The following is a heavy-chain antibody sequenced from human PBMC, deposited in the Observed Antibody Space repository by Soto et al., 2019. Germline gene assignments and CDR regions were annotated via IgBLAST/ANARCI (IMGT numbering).Heavy chain of an antibody. Sequence: SETLSLTCTVSGGSISSGDYYWSWIRQPPGKGLEWIGYIYYSGSTYYNPSLKSRVTISVDTSKNQFSLKLSSVTAADTAVYYCARERFPLGYCSGGSCYDWGQGTLVTVSS. CDR3: ARERFPLGYCSGGSCYD. CDR2: IYYSGST. J-gene: IGHJ4*02. CDR1: GGSISSGDYY. V-gene: IGHV4-30-4*01. D-gene: IGHD2-15*01.